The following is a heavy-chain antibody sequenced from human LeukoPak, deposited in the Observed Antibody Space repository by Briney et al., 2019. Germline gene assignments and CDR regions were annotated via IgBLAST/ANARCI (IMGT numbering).Heavy chain of an antibody. CDR3: ARLRTYGSDY. CDR1: GFTFSNYW. CDR2: INSDESDT. D-gene: IGHD3-10*01. V-gene: IGHV3-74*01. J-gene: IGHJ4*02. Sequence: GGSLRLSCAASGFTFSNYWMHWVRHAPGKGLIWVSRINSDESDTTYADSVKGRFTISRDNAKNTLYLQMNSLRAEDTAVYYCARLRTYGSDYWGQGTLVTVSS.